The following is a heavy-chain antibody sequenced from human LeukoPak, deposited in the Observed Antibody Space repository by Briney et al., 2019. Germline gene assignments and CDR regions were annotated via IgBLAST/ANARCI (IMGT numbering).Heavy chain of an antibody. J-gene: IGHJ4*02. Sequence: PSGTLSLTCAVSGGSIDSSFWWSWVRQPPGKGLEWIGEIHHSGTTNYNPSLKSRLTISVDKSRNVFSLNLTSVTAADTAVYYCASLHRSVGGISDHWGQGTLVTVAS. CDR1: GGSIDSSFW. CDR2: IHHSGTT. CDR3: ASLHRSVGGISDH. D-gene: IGHD6-19*01. V-gene: IGHV4-4*02.